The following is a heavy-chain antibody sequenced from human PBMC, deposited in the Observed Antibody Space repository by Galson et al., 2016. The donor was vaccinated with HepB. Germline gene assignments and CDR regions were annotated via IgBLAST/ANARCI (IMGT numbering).Heavy chain of an antibody. CDR2: IHHSGST. CDR3: ARGQMGGILDF. V-gene: IGHV4-31*03. CDR1: GGSINSGGHY. D-gene: IGHD1-26*01. Sequence: TLSLTCTVSGGSINSGGHYWNWLRQHPGKGLEWIGYIHHSGSTYSNPSLKSRPVISLDTSKNQFSLKLNSVTAADTAVYYCARGQMGGILDFWGQGALVTVSS. J-gene: IGHJ4*02.